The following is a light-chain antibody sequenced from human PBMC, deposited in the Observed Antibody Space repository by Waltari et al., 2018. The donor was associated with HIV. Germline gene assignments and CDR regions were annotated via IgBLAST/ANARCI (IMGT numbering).Light chain of an antibody. J-gene: IGLJ3*02. Sequence: QPVLTQPPSVSGAPGLGVTVPCTGSGSNLGAGYDVHWYQQLPGTAPKLLIYGNINRPSGVPDRFSASKSGTSASLAITGLQPEDEADYYCQSYDSSLSAWVFGGGTKLTVL. CDR2: GNI. V-gene: IGLV1-40*01. CDR3: QSYDSSLSAWV. CDR1: GSNLGAGYD.